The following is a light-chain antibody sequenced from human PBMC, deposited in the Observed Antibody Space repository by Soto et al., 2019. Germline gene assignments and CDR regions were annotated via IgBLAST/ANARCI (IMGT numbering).Light chain of an antibody. CDR1: SSDVGAYNY. V-gene: IGLV2-14*01. CDR2: EVN. CDR3: TSYTSISPLGV. J-gene: IGLJ2*01. Sequence: QSALTQPASVSGSPGQSITISCTGTSSDVGAYNYVSWYQQYPGKAPRLMIYEVNNRPSGVSNRFSGSKSGNTASLTISGLQAEDEADYYCTSYTSISPLGVFGGGTKLTVL.